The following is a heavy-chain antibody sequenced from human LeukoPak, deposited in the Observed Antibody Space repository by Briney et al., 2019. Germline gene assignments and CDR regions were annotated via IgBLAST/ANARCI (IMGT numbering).Heavy chain of an antibody. CDR3: TSQYNSGSGVIY. D-gene: IGHD6-19*01. Sequence: GRSLRLSCAASGSIFSGSAMHCVRQASGKWLELVVCISSKVTTYATAYAASVKVRFAISRDDSKNTAFLQMNSLKPEDTAFYYCTSQYNSGSGVIYWGQGTLVTVSS. J-gene: IGHJ4*02. CDR1: GSIFSGSA. V-gene: IGHV3-73*01. CDR2: ISSKVTTYAT.